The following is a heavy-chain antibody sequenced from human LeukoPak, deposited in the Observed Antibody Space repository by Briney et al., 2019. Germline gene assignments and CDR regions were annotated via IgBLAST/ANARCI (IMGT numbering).Heavy chain of an antibody. J-gene: IGHJ4*02. CDR3: AKAQKAAAGRYFDY. D-gene: IGHD6-13*01. Sequence: GGSLRLSCAASGFTVSSNYMSWVRQAPGKGLEWVSVIYSGGSTYYADSVKGRFTISRDNTKNTLYLQMNSLRAEDTAVYYCAKAQKAAAGRYFDYWGQGTLVTVSS. CDR2: IYSGGST. V-gene: IGHV3-53*01. CDR1: GFTVSSNY.